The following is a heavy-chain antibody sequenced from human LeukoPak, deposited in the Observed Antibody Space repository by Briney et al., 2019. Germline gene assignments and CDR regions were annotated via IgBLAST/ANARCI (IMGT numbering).Heavy chain of an antibody. CDR3: QSRFLEWLLDY. Sequence: PSETLSLTCTVSGDSIRSNNYYWGWTRQPPGKGPEWIGSIYDTGSTFYNPSLKSRVIISVDTSKIQFSLKLSSVTAADTAVYYCQSRFLEWLLDYWGQGTLVTVSS. CDR1: GDSIRSNNYY. J-gene: IGHJ4*02. D-gene: IGHD3-3*01. V-gene: IGHV4-39*01. CDR2: IYDTGST.